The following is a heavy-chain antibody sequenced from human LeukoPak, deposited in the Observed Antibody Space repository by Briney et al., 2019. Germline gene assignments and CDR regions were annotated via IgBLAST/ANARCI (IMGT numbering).Heavy chain of an antibody. V-gene: IGHV4-4*07. Sequence: SETPSLTCTVSGGSINSYYWSWIRQPAGKGLEWIGRIYTSGSTNYKPSLKSRVTMSVDTSKNQFSLKLSSVTAADTAVYYCARVGEKLSYYYFDYWGQGTLVTVSS. CDR1: GGSINSYY. CDR2: IYTSGST. J-gene: IGHJ4*02. D-gene: IGHD2-21*01. CDR3: ARVGEKLSYYYFDY.